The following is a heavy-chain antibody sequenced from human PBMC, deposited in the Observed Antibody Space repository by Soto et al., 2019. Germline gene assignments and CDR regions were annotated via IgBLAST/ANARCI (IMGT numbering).Heavy chain of an antibody. CDR2: IWYDGSNK. Sequence: QVQLVESGGGVVQPGRSLRLSCAASGFTFSSYGMHWVRQAPGKGLEWVAVIWYDGSNKYYADSVKGRFTISRDNSKNTLYLQMNSLRAEDTAVYYCARDGAAIVEWNYYYDGMDVWGQGTTVTVSS. J-gene: IGHJ6*02. CDR1: GFTFSSYG. D-gene: IGHD3-16*02. CDR3: ARDGAAIVEWNYYYDGMDV. V-gene: IGHV3-33*01.